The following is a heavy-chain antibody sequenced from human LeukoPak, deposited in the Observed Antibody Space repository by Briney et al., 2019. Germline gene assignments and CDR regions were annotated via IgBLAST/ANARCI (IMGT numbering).Heavy chain of an antibody. CDR3: ARDEAPPDYDVLTGYPTGLGY. D-gene: IGHD3-9*01. V-gene: IGHV1-18*01. J-gene: IGHJ4*02. CDR1: GYTFTSYG. Sequence: GASVKVSCKASGYTFTSYGISWVRQAPGQGLEWMGWISAYNGNTNYAQKLQGRVTMTTDTSTSTAYMELRSLRSDDTAVYYCARDEAPPDYDVLTGYPTGLGYWGQGTLVTVSS. CDR2: ISAYNGNT.